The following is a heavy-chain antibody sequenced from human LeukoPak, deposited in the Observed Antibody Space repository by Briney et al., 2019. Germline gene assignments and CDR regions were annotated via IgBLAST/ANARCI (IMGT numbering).Heavy chain of an antibody. D-gene: IGHD1/OR15-1a*01. Sequence: SETLSLTCAVYGGSFSGYYWSWIRQPPGKGLEWIGEINHSGSTNYNPSLKSRVTISVDTSKNQFSLKLSSVTAADTAVYYCARVTRYYYYYYYMDVWGKGTTVTISS. CDR2: INHSGST. V-gene: IGHV4-34*01. J-gene: IGHJ6*03. CDR1: GGSFSGYY. CDR3: ARVTRYYYYYYYMDV.